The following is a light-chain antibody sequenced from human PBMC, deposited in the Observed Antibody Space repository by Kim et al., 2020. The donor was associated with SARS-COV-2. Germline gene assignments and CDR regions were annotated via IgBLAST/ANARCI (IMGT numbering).Light chain of an antibody. Sequence: QSALTQPTSVSGSPGQSITISCTGTSSDVGADNYVSWYQQHSGKAPKLMIYDVSNRPSGVSNRFSGSKSGNTASLTISGLQVEDEADYYCTSYTISGTWVFGGGTQLTVL. CDR1: SSDVGADNY. V-gene: IGLV2-14*03. CDR2: DVS. CDR3: TSYTISGTWV. J-gene: IGLJ3*02.